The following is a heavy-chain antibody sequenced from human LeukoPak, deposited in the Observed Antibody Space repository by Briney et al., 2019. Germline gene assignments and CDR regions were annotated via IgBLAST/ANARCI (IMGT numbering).Heavy chain of an antibody. CDR1: GFTFSSYS. J-gene: IGHJ6*03. CDR2: ISSSSSTI. Sequence: SGGSLRLSCAASGFTFSSYSMNWVRQAPGKGLEWVSYISSSSSTIYYADSVKGRFTISRDNAKNSLYLQMNSLRAEDTAVYYCARDYYDFWSGYSPYYYMDVWGKGTTVTVSS. CDR3: ARDYYDFWSGYSPYYYMDV. D-gene: IGHD3-3*01. V-gene: IGHV3-48*04.